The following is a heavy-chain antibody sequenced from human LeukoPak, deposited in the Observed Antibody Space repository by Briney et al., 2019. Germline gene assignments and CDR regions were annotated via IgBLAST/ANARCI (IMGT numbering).Heavy chain of an antibody. Sequence: EASVKVPCKASGYTFTSYGISWVRQAPGQGLEWMGWINPNSGGTNYAQKFQGRVTMTRDTSISTSYMELSRLISDDTAVYYCARDIVCSSGCYDAFDIWGQGTMVTVSS. CDR1: GYTFTSYG. V-gene: IGHV1-2*02. D-gene: IGHD6-19*01. J-gene: IGHJ3*02. CDR3: ARDIVCSSGCYDAFDI. CDR2: INPNSGGT.